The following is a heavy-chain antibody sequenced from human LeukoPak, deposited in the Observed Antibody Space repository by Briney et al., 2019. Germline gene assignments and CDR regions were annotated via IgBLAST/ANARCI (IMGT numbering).Heavy chain of an antibody. CDR1: GGSISSYY. Sequence: PSETLSLTCTVSGGSISSYYWSWIRQPPGKGLEWIGSIFYSGSPYYGPSLKSRVSISVDTSKNQFSLKVSSVTAADTAVYYCARHWDHYDSSGAPINYFDYWGQGTLVTVSS. CDR2: IFYSGSP. J-gene: IGHJ4*02. D-gene: IGHD3-22*01. V-gene: IGHV4-59*05. CDR3: ARHWDHYDSSGAPINYFDY.